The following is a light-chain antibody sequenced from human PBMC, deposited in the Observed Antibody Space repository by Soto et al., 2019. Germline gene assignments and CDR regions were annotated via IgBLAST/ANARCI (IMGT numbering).Light chain of an antibody. J-gene: IGKJ5*01. CDR1: QGIRSE. CDR2: TAS. V-gene: IGKV1-17*01. Sequence: IQMTQSPSSLSASVGDRVTLTCRASQGIRSELGWYQQKPGKAPNLLIYTASSLQSGVPSRFSGSGSGTEFTLTISSLQPEDFATYYCQQYNSYPFTFGQGTRLEIK. CDR3: QQYNSYPFT.